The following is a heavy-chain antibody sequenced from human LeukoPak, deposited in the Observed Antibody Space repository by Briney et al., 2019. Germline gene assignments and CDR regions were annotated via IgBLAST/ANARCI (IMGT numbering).Heavy chain of an antibody. CDR1: GYTLTELS. CDR2: FDPEDGET. V-gene: IGHV1-24*01. Sequence: ASVKVSCKVSGYTLTELSMHWVRQAPGKGLEWMGGFDPEDGETIYAQKFQGRVTITRDTSASTAYMELSSLRSEDTAVYYCARALGQFDYWGQGTLVTVSS. CDR3: ARALGQFDY. J-gene: IGHJ4*02.